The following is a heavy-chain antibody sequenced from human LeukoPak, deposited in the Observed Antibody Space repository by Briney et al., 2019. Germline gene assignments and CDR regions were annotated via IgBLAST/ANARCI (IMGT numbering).Heavy chain of an antibody. CDR2: IHGSDDNT. CDR3: AKDLLRWSFDY. CDR1: GFTFSSNA. D-gene: IGHD4-23*01. V-gene: IGHV3-23*01. J-gene: IGHJ4*02. Sequence: GGSLRLSCAASGFTFSSNAMTWVRQAPGKGLEWVSAIHGSDDNTHYADSVKGRFTISRDKSKNTLYLQTNSLRADDTAVYYCAKDLLRWSFDYWGQGTLVTVSS.